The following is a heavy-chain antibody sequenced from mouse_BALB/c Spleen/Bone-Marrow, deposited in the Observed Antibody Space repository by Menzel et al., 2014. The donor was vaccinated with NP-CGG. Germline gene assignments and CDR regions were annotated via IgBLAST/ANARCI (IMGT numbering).Heavy chain of an antibody. CDR3: ASSYYYGSSYYAMDY. D-gene: IGHD1-1*01. J-gene: IGHJ4*01. Sequence: QVQLQQSGAELMKPGASVKISCKATGYTFSSYWIEWVKQRPGHGLEWIGEILPGSGSTNYNEKLKGKATFTADTSSNTAYMQLSSLTSEDSAVYYCASSYYYGSSYYAMDYWGQGTPVTVSS. CDR1: GYTFSSYW. V-gene: IGHV1-9*01. CDR2: ILPGSGST.